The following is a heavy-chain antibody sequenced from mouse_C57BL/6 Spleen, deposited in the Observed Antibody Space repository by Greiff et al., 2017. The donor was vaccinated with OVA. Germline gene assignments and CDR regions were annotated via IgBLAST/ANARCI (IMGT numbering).Heavy chain of an antibody. J-gene: IGHJ4*01. V-gene: IGHV1-69*01. CDR1: GYTFTSYW. CDR3: ARNYGSREAMDY. Sequence: QVQLQQPGAELVMPGASVKLSCKASGYTFTSYWMHWVKQRPGQGLEWIGEIDPSDSYTNSNQKFKGKSTLTVDKSSSTAYMQLSSLTSEDSAVYYCARNYGSREAMDYWGQGTSVTVSS. D-gene: IGHD1-1*01. CDR2: IDPSDSYT.